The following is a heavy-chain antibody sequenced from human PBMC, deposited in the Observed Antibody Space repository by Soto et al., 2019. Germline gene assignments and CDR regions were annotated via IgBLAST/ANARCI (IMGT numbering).Heavy chain of an antibody. D-gene: IGHD2-15*01. V-gene: IGHV4-39*02. CDR2: IYYDGRT. CDR1: GGSINNNNYY. J-gene: IGHJ4*02. Sequence: SETLSLICTVCGGSINNNNYYWAWIRQPPGKGLSWIASIYYDGRTYYNSSLKSRVTISRDTSKNHFSLRLTSMTAADTAVYYCATVLVGATRHPDSDSWGQGTLVTVSS. CDR3: ATVLVGATRHPDSDS.